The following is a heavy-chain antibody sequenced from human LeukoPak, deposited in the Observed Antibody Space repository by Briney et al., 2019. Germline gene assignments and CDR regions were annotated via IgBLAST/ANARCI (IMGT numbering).Heavy chain of an antibody. CDR2: IYYDGSI. Sequence: PSDTLSLTCAVSGYSIRSSNWWGWIRQPPGKGLEWIAYIYYDGSIYYNPSLRSRVTMSVDTSKNQFSLRLNSVTAVDTAVYYCARKPDSRNWFDPWGQGTLVIVSS. V-gene: IGHV4-28*05. D-gene: IGHD6-13*01. CDR3: ARKPDSRNWFDP. J-gene: IGHJ5*02. CDR1: GYSIRSSNW.